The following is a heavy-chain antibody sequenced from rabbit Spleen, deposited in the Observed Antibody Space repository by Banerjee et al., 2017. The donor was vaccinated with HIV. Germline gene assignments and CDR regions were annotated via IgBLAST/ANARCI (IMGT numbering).Heavy chain of an antibody. CDR2: IDPIFGST. D-gene: IGHD6-1*01. V-gene: IGHV1S7*01. CDR1: GFTLSSYY. J-gene: IGHJ3*01. CDR3: VREAGYAGYGDASL. Sequence: HLKESGGGLVQPGGSLKLSCTASGFTLSSYYMNWVRQAPGKGLEWIGYIDPIFGSTYYATWVNGRFTISSHNAQNTLYLQLNSLTGADTATYFCVREAGYAGYGDASLWGQGTLVTVS.